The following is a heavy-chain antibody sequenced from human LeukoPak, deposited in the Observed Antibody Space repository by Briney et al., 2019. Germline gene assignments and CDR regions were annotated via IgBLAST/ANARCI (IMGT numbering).Heavy chain of an antibody. V-gene: IGHV1-18*01. CDR3: ARDGGYFDY. Sequence: AASVKVSCKVSGYTFRSYGFSWVRHAPGQGLEWMGWISPYNGNTNYAQRFQGRVTMTTDTSTSTAYMELRSLRFDDTAVYYCARDGGYFDYWGRGTLVTVSS. CDR1: GYTFRSYG. CDR2: ISPYNGNT. J-gene: IGHJ4*02.